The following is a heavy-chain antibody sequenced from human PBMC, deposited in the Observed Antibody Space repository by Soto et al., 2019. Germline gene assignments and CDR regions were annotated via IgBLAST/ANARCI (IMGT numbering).Heavy chain of an antibody. Sequence: PSETLSLTCTVSGGSISSSSYYWGWIRQPPGKGLEWIGNIYYSGSTYYNPSLKSRVTISVDTSKSQFSLKLSSVTAADTAVYYCARSWEGRSTYYEWGQGTVVTVS. CDR3: ARSWEGRSTYYE. D-gene: IGHD3-3*01. CDR2: IYYSGST. J-gene: IGHJ4*02. V-gene: IGHV4-39*01. CDR1: GGSISSSSYY.